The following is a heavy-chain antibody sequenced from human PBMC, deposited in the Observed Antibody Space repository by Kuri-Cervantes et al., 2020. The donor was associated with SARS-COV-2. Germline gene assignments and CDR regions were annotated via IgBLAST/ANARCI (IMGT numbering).Heavy chain of an antibody. CDR3: AREKWAAAAGIWYHYYMDV. J-gene: IGHJ6*03. V-gene: IGHV1-69*05. CDR1: GGTFSSYA. CDR2: IIPIFGTA. D-gene: IGHD6-13*01. Sequence: SVKVSCKASGGTFSSYAISWVRQAPGQGLEWMGGIIPIFGTANYAQKFQGRVTITTDESTSTAYMELSSLRSEDTAVYYCAREKWAAAAGIWYHYYMDVWGKGTTVTVSS.